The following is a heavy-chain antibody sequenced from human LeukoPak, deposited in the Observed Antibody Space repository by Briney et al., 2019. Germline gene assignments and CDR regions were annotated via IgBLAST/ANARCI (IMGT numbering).Heavy chain of an antibody. Sequence: ASVKVSCKASGYTFTAYYIHWVRQAPGQGLEWMGWINANSGGTDYAQKFQGRVTMTRDTSISTAYMELSRLRSDDTAVYYCARDHEDWYFDLWGRGTLVTVSS. CDR3: ARDHEDWYFDL. V-gene: IGHV1-2*02. CDR2: INANSGGT. J-gene: IGHJ2*01. CDR1: GYTFTAYY.